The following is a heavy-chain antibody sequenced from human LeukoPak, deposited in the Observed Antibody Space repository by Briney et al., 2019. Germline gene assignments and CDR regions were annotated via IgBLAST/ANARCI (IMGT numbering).Heavy chain of an antibody. V-gene: IGHV3-64*01. CDR2: ISSNGGST. CDR1: GFTFSTKS. J-gene: IGHJ3*02. CDR3: ARSPGEVVNPEYAFDI. D-gene: IGHD3-10*01. Sequence: GGSLRPSCAVSGFTFSTKSMNWVRQAPGKGLEYVSAISSNGGSTYYANSVKGRFTISRDNSKNTLYLQMGSLRAEDMAVYYCARSPGEVVNPEYAFDIWGQGTMVTVSS.